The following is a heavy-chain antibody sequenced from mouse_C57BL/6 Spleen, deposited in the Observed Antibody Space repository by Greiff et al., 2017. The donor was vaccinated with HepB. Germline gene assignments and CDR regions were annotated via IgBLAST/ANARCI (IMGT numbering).Heavy chain of an antibody. D-gene: IGHD2-4*01. J-gene: IGHJ4*01. CDR2: IYPRSGNT. CDR1: GYTFTSYG. V-gene: IGHV1-81*01. Sequence: QVQLQQSGAELARPGASVKLSCKASGYTFTSYGISWVKQSTGQGLEWIGEIYPRSGNTYYNEKFKGKATLTADKSSSTAYMELRSLTSEDSAVYFCARGFYDYDGDAMDYWGQGTSVTVSS. CDR3: ARGFYDYDGDAMDY.